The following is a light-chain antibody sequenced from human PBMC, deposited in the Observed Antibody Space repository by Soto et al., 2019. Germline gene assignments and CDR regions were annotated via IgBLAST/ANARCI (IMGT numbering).Light chain of an antibody. CDR1: NDDVGAYNY. Sequence: QSALTQPASVSGSPGQSITISCTGSNDDVGAYNYVSWYQQHPGKAPKLIIYEVNNQPSGVSHRISGSKSGNTASLTISGLQADDEADYYCASYTISSTRVFGGCTKLTVL. CDR2: EVN. CDR3: ASYTISSTRV. V-gene: IGLV2-14*01. J-gene: IGLJ3*02.